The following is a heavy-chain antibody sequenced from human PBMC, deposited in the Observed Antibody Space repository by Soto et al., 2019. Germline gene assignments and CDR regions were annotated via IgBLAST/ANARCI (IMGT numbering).Heavy chain of an antibody. V-gene: IGHV1-2*04. CDR3: ARVDLTGYYLCRYPSYYMDV. CDR2: INPNSGGT. CDR1: GYTFTGYY. Sequence: ASVKVSCKASGYTFTGYYMHWVRQAPGQGLEWMGWINPNSGGTNYAQKFQGWVTMTRDTSISTAYMELSRLRSDDTAVYYCARVDLTGYYLCRYPSYYMDVWGKGTTVTGS. D-gene: IGHD3-9*01. J-gene: IGHJ6*03.